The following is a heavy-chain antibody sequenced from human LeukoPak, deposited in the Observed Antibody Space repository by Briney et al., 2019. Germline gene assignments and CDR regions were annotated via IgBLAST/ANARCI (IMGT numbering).Heavy chain of an antibody. CDR1: GRSISSYY. J-gene: IGHJ6*02. V-gene: IGHV4-59*08. CDR2: ISDIGSI. Sequence: SETLSLICSVSGRSISSYYWSWIRHPPGKGLEWITYISDIGSINYEPSLKSRVTISLDTSKNQFSLKLSSVTAADTAVYYCARGPGTYEPNGLDYYYGMDVWGQGTTVTVSS. CDR3: ARGPGTYEPNGLDYYYGMDV. D-gene: IGHD1-14*01.